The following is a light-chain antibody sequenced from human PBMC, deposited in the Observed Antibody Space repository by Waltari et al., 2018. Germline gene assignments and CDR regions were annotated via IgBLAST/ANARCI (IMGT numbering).Light chain of an antibody. V-gene: IGKV2-30*02. CDR3: MQGTHRPPYT. CDR2: KVS. CDR1: QSLVHSNGNTY. Sequence: DVVMTQSPLSLPVTLGQPASTSCRSSQSLVHSNGNTYLNWFQQRPGHSPRRLIYKVSNRDSGVPDRFSGSGSGTDFTLKISRVEAEDVGVYFCMQGTHRPPYTFGQGTKLEIK. J-gene: IGKJ2*01.